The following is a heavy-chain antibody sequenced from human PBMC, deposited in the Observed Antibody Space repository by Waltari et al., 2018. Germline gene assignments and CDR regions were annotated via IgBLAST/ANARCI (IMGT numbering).Heavy chain of an antibody. J-gene: IGHJ4*02. CDR3: ARGHGGMGVDY. CDR1: GGSFSGYY. V-gene: IGHV4-34*01. CDR2: INHSGST. D-gene: IGHD2-15*01. Sequence: QVQLQQWGAGLLKPPETLSLTCAVYGGSFSGYYWSWIRQPPGKGLEWIGEINHSGSTNYNPSLKSRVTISVDTSKNQFSLKLSSVTAADTAVYYCARGHGGMGVDYWGQGTLVTVSS.